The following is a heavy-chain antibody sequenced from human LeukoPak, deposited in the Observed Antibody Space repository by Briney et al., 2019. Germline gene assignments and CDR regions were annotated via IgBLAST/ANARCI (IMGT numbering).Heavy chain of an antibody. Sequence: GGSLRLSCAASGFTFNIYAMSWVRQAPGRGLEWVSAISGSGGSTYYADSVKGRFTISRDNSKNTLYLQMNSLRAGDTAVYYCAKDPSEGGRPSWSDPWGQGTLVTVSS. CDR1: GFTFNIYA. J-gene: IGHJ5*02. CDR3: AKDPSEGGRPSWSDP. D-gene: IGHD1-26*01. CDR2: ISGSGGST. V-gene: IGHV3-23*01.